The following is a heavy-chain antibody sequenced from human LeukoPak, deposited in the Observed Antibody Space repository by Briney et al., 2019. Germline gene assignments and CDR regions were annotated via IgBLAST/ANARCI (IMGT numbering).Heavy chain of an antibody. CDR2: MYTSGNT. CDR3: ARDSGYDLS. Sequence: SETLSLTCTVSGDSISSYFWSWIRQPAGKGLELIGRMYTSGNTIYHPSLKSRVSMSVDTSKNQLSLKVRSVTAADTAVYYCARDSGYDLSWGQGTLVTVS. V-gene: IGHV4-4*07. J-gene: IGHJ4*02. D-gene: IGHD5-12*01. CDR1: GDSISSYF.